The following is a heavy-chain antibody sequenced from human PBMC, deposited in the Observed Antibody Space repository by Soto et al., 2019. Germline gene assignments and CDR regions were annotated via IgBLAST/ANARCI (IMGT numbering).Heavy chain of an antibody. J-gene: IGHJ4*02. CDR3: AKLGSSSWSPHYYFDY. D-gene: IGHD2-2*01. CDR2: ITDSGDDT. Sequence: EVQLLESGGGLVQRGGSLRLSCAASGFTFNNYAMGWVRQAPGKGMEWVSAITDSGDDTYYIDSVKGRFTISRDKSKSTLYLQMNSLRAEDTAIYYCAKLGSSSWSPHYYFDYWGQGTLVTVSS. V-gene: IGHV3-23*01. CDR1: GFTFNNYA.